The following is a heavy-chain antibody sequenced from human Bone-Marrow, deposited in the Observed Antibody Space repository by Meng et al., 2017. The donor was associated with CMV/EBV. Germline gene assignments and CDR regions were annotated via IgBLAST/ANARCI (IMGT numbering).Heavy chain of an antibody. D-gene: IGHD3-10*01. Sequence: GSLRLSCTVSSGSISSYYWSWIRQPPGKGLEWIGYIYYSGSTNYNPSLKSRVTISVDTSKNQFSLKLSSVTAADTAVYYCARDSGVYGMDVWGQGTTVTVSS. CDR1: SGSISSYY. CDR3: ARDSGVYGMDV. V-gene: IGHV4-59*01. J-gene: IGHJ6*02. CDR2: IYYSGST.